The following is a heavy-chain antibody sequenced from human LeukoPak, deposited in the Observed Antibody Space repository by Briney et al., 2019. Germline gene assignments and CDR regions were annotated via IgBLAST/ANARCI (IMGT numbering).Heavy chain of an antibody. CDR2: IYYSGST. V-gene: IGHV4-59*01. J-gene: IGHJ4*02. CDR3: ARSSDIVVVPAAFDY. CDR1: GGFTFSYY. D-gene: IGHD2-2*01. Sequence: PSETLSRICSVAGGFTFSYYGSYIRQPPGKGLEWIGYIYYSGSTNYNPSLKSRVTISVDTSKNQFSLKLSSVTAADTAVYYCARSSDIVVVPAAFDYWGQGTLVTVSS.